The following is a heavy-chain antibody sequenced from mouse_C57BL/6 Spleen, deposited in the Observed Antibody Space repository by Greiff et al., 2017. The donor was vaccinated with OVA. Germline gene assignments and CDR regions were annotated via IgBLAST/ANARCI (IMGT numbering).Heavy chain of an antibody. Sequence: EVKLMESGGGLVKPGGSLKLSCAASGFTFSDYGMHWVRQAPEKGLEWVAYISSGSSTIYYADTVKGRFTISRDNAKNTLFLQMTSLRSEDTAMYYCARSPFYYGSSLSYWYFDVWGTGTTVTVSS. V-gene: IGHV5-17*01. CDR3: ARSPFYYGSSLSYWYFDV. D-gene: IGHD1-1*01. CDR2: ISSGSSTI. CDR1: GFTFSDYG. J-gene: IGHJ1*03.